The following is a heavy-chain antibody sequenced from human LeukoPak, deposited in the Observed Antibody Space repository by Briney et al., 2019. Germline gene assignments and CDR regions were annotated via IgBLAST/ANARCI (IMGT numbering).Heavy chain of an antibody. CDR2: IIPIFGTA. CDR3: ARSDTYYYDSSGYYYLDY. V-gene: IGHV1-69*13. J-gene: IGHJ4*02. D-gene: IGHD3-22*01. Sequence: ASVKVSCKASGGTFSSYAISWVRQAPGQGLEWMGGIIPIFGTANYAQKFQGRVTITADESTSTAYMELSSLRSEDTAVYYCARSDTYYYDSSGYYYLDYWGQGTPVTVSS. CDR1: GGTFSSYA.